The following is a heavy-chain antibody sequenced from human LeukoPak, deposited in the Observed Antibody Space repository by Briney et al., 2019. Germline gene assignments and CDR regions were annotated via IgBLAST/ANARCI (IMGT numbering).Heavy chain of an antibody. CDR3: ATGDFYASGSFYSLGDY. CDR2: TSYDGSNK. CDR1: GFAFSSYA. J-gene: IGHJ4*02. D-gene: IGHD3-10*01. Sequence: GGSLRLSCAVSGFAFSSYAMHWVRQSPGKGLEWVALTSYDGSNKYYADSIKGRFTISRDNSKKTLYLQMNSLRAEDTAVYYCATGDFYASGSFYSLGDYWGQGTLVAVSS. V-gene: IGHV3-30-3*01.